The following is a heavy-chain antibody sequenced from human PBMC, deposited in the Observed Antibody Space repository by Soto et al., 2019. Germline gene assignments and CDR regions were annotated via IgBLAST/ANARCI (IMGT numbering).Heavy chain of an antibody. J-gene: IGHJ5*02. CDR3: AKESDYDLWSGYSEPGDNWFDA. Sequence: PGGSLRLSCAASGFTFSSYAMSWVRQAPGKGLEWVSAISGSGGSTYYADSVKGRFTISRDNSKNTLYLQMNSLRAEDTAVYYCAKESDYDLWSGYSEPGDNWFDAWGQGTLVTV. CDR1: GFTFSSYA. CDR2: ISGSGGST. V-gene: IGHV3-23*01. D-gene: IGHD3-3*01.